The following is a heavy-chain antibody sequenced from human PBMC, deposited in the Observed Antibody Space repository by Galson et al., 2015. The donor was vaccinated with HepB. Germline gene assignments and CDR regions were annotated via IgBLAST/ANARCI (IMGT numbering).Heavy chain of an antibody. J-gene: IGHJ4*02. D-gene: IGHD3-22*01. CDR2: INQDGSEK. Sequence: SLRLSCAASGFTFSSHWMSWVRQAPGKGLEWVANINQDGSEKYYVDSVEGRFTISRDNAKNSLYLQMNSLRAEDTALYYCARDHDNGRYYQGYFEFWGQGTLVTVSS. CDR1: GFTFSSHW. CDR3: ARDHDNGRYYQGYFEF. V-gene: IGHV3-7*03.